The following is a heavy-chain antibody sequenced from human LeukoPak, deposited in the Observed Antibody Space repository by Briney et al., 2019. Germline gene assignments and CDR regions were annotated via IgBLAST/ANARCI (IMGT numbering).Heavy chain of an antibody. CDR3: ASKTSSSWSALYCYYYYGMDV. D-gene: IGHD6-13*01. J-gene: IGHJ6*02. Sequence: SVKVSCKASGGTFSSYAISWGRQAPGQGLEWMGGIIPIFGTANYAQKFQGRVTITADESTSTAYMELSSLRSEDTAVYYCASKTSSSWSALYCYYYYGMDVWGQGTTVTVSS. CDR1: GGTFSSYA. CDR2: IIPIFGTA. V-gene: IGHV1-69*13.